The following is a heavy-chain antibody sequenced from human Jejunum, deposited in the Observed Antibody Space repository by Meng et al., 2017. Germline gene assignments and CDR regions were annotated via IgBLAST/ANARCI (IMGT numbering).Heavy chain of an antibody. CDR3: TRPLCSDGICFGSFQH. D-gene: IGHD5-24*01. CDR1: GFTFSSYW. CDR2: ISGNGSIT. Sequence: GESLKISCVASGFTFSSYWMHWVRQTPGKGLVWISRISGNGSITSYADSVKGRFTVSRDNAKNTLYLQMNSQTDEDTAVYYCTRPLCSDGICFGSFQHWGQGTLVTVSS. J-gene: IGHJ1*01. V-gene: IGHV3-74*01.